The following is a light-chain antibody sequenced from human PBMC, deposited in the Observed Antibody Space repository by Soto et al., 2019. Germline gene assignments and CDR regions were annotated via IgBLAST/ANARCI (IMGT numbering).Light chain of an antibody. CDR1: SSDVGAYNL. Sequence: QSVLTQPASVSGSPGQSITISCTGTSSDVGAYNLVSWYQHHPDKAPKLMISEVSNRPSGVSDRFSGAKSGNTASLTISGLQAEDEADYDGASRTTTNFVFGTGTKLTVL. J-gene: IGLJ1*01. V-gene: IGLV2-14*01. CDR3: ASRTTTNFV. CDR2: EVS.